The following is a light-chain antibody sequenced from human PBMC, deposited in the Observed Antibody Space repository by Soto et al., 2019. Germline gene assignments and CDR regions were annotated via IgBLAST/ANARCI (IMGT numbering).Light chain of an antibody. CDR2: GAS. Sequence: EIVMTQSPATLSVSPGERATLSCRASQSVSSNLAWYQQKPGQAPRLLIYGASTRATGIPARFSGSGSGTEFTLTISRLQSEAFAVSYCQQYNNWPTFGPGTKVDIK. V-gene: IGKV3-15*01. CDR1: QSVSSN. CDR3: QQYNNWPT. J-gene: IGKJ3*01.